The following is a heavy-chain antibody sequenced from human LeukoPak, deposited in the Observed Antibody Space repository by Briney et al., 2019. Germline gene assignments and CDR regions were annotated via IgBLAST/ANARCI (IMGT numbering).Heavy chain of an antibody. D-gene: IGHD5/OR15-5a*01. V-gene: IGHV3-30-3*01. CDR2: ISYDGINT. Sequence: PGGSLRLSCAASGFTFSSYAMHWVRQAPGKGLEWVAIISYDGINTYYVDSVRGRFTISRDNSKNLLYLQMNSLRPEDTAIYYCARDQSFGGGFYDDGLNWFDPWGQGTLVTVSS. CDR3: ARDQSFGGGFYDDGLNWFDP. J-gene: IGHJ5*02. CDR1: GFTFSSYA.